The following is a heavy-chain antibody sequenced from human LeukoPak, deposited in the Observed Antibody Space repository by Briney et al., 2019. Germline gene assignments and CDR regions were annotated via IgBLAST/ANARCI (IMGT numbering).Heavy chain of an antibody. J-gene: IGHJ4*02. CDR3: ARSISRGDGYNYDY. CDR1: GFTFSSYG. D-gene: IGHD5-24*01. CDR2: ISGSGGST. Sequence: PGGTLRLSCAASGFTFSSYGMSWVRQAPGKGLEWVSAISGSGGSTYYADSVKGRFTISRDNSKNTLYLQMNSLRAEDTAVYYCARSISRGDGYNYDYWGQGTLVTVSS. V-gene: IGHV3-23*01.